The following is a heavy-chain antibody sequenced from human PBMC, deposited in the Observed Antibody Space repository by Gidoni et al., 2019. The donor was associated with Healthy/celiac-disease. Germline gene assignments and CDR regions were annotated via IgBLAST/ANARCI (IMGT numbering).Heavy chain of an antibody. J-gene: IGHJ6*02. V-gene: IGHV1-18*01. CDR3: ARDRPNYDFWRRGMDV. CDR1: VYTFPSYG. D-gene: IGHD3-3*01. CDR2: IRAYNGNT. Sequence: QVQLVQSGAEVTKPGASVKVSCTASVYTFPSYGISWVRQAPGQGLEWMGWIRAYNGNTNYAQKLQGRVTVTTDTSTSTAYMELRSLRSEDTAVYYCARDRPNYDFWRRGMDVWGQGTTVTVSS.